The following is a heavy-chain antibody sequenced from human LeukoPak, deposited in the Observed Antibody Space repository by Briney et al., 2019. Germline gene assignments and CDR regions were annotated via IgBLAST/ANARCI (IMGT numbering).Heavy chain of an antibody. D-gene: IGHD3-10*01. CDR3: AKDPHRGSMVPRGGFDP. V-gene: IGHV3-23*01. CDR1: GFTFSSYA. J-gene: IGHJ5*02. Sequence: PGGSLRLSCAASGFTFSSYAMSWVRQAPGKGLEWVSAISGSGGSTYYADSVKGRFTISRDNSKNTLYLQMNSLRAEDTAVYYCAKDPHRGSMVPRGGFDPWGQGTLVTVSS. CDR2: ISGSGGST.